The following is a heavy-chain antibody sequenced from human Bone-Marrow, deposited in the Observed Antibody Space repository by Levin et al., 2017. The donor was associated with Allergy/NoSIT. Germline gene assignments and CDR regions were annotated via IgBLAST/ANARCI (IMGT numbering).Heavy chain of an antibody. Sequence: SVKVSCKASGGTFSSYAITWVRQAPGQGLEWMGGIIPIFGAANYAQKFQGRVTITADESTTTAYMELNSLRSEDTATYYCATAPLSLVIIREDSYYYAMDVWGQGTTVTVSS. CDR2: IIPIFGAA. CDR1: GGTFSSYA. CDR3: ATAPLSLVIIREDSYYYAMDV. D-gene: IGHD2/OR15-2a*01. J-gene: IGHJ6*02. V-gene: IGHV1-69*13.